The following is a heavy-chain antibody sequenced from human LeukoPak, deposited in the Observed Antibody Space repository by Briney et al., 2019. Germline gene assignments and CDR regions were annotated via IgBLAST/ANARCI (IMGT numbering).Heavy chain of an antibody. J-gene: IGHJ6*02. Sequence: GGSLRLSCAASGFTFSSYWMSWVRQAPGKGLEWVANIKQDGSEKYYVDSVKGRFTISRDNAKNSLYLQMNSLRAEDTAVYYCARGGLERLHYYGMDVWGQGTTVTVSS. CDR1: GFTFSSYW. CDR3: ARGGLERLHYYGMDV. CDR2: IKQDGSEK. V-gene: IGHV3-7*01. D-gene: IGHD1-1*01.